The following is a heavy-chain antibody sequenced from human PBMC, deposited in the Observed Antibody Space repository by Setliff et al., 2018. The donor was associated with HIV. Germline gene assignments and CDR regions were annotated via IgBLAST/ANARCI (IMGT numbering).Heavy chain of an antibody. D-gene: IGHD3-22*01. J-gene: IGHJ4*02. CDR3: ARVPYYYASGDYYLEDY. V-gene: IGHV4-4*07. Sequence: SETLSLTCTVSDSGTYYWSWIRQPAGKGLEWIGRVSSRGDTNYNPSLKSRVTMSVDTSKNQFSLKLTSVTASDTAVYYCARVPYYYASGDYYLEDYWGQGTLVTVSS. CDR2: VSSRGDT. CDR1: DSGTYY.